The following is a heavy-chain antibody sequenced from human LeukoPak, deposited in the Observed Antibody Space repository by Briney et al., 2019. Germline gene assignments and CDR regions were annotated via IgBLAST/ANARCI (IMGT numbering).Heavy chain of an antibody. Sequence: GGALRISCAAPGFTLSSYAQSLGRQAPGEGVEWVSAICGSGGSTYYADSVKGRFTISTDNSKNTLYLQMNSLRAEDTAVYYCASGGVYGSGSYHSDYWGQGTLVTVSS. V-gene: IGHV3-23*01. CDR3: ASGGVYGSGSYHSDY. CDR2: ICGSGGST. CDR1: GFTLSSYA. J-gene: IGHJ4*02. D-gene: IGHD3-10*01.